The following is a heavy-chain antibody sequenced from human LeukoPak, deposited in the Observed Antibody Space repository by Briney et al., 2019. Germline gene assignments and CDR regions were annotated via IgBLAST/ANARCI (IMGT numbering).Heavy chain of an antibody. CDR2: INPSGGST. CDR3: ARSMFRRDGYNLLGY. Sequence: AASVKVSCKASGYTFTSYYMHWVRQAPGQGLEWMGIINPSGGSTSYAQKFQGRVTMTRDMSTSTVYMELSSLRSEDTAVYYCARSMFRRDGYNLLGYWGQGTLVTVSS. J-gene: IGHJ4*02. V-gene: IGHV1-46*01. D-gene: IGHD5-24*01. CDR1: GYTFTSYY.